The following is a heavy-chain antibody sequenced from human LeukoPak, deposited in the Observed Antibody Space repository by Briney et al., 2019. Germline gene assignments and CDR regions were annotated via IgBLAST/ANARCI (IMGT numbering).Heavy chain of an antibody. V-gene: IGHV1-8*01. CDR1: GYTFTSYD. D-gene: IGHD2-2*01. J-gene: IGHJ6*02. Sequence: ASVKVSCKASGYTFTSYDINWVRQATGQGLEWMGWMNPNSGNTGYAQKFQGRVTMTRNTSISTAYMELSSLRSEDTAVYYCAMATHCSSTSCYYYYGMDVWGQGTTVTVSS. CDR3: AMATHCSSTSCYYYYGMDV. CDR2: MNPNSGNT.